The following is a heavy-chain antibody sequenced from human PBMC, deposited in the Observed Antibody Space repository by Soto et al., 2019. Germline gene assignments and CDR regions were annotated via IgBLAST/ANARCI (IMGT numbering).Heavy chain of an antibody. D-gene: IGHD1-26*01. Sequence: GGSLRLSCAASGFTFSSYGMHWVRQAPGKGLEWVAVIWYDGSNKYYADSVKGRFTISRDNSKNTLYLQMNSLRAEDTAVYYCARSDSGSWSFDYWGQGTLVTVSS. J-gene: IGHJ4*02. CDR1: GFTFSSYG. CDR3: ARSDSGSWSFDY. CDR2: IWYDGSNK. V-gene: IGHV3-33*01.